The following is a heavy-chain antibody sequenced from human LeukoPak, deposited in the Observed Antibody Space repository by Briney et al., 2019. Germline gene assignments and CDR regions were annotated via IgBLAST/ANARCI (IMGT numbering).Heavy chain of an antibody. J-gene: IGHJ4*02. CDR1: GYTPSDYN. Sequence: GGCLRLSCVPSGYTPSDYNMNWVRPAPEKGPEWVSALKTSGEDRYYAESVKGRFTISRDNSKSTLYMKMDSLRADDTAVYYCAKVRACCNSNGDFRTVGSWGQGTQVIVSS. D-gene: IGHD2/OR15-2a*01. V-gene: IGHV3-23*01. CDR2: LKTSGEDR. CDR3: AKVRACCNSNGDFRTVGS.